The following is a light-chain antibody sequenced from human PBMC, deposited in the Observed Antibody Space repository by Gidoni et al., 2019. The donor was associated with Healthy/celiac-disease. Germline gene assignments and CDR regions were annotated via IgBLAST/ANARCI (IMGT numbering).Light chain of an antibody. Sequence: EIVSTQSPGTLSLSTGERATLSCRASQSVSSSYLAWYQQKPGQAPRLLIYGASSRATGIPDRFSGSGSGTDFTLTISRLEPEDFAVYYCQQYGSSLFGGGTKVEIK. V-gene: IGKV3-20*01. CDR3: QQYGSSL. CDR1: QSVSSSY. J-gene: IGKJ4*01. CDR2: GAS.